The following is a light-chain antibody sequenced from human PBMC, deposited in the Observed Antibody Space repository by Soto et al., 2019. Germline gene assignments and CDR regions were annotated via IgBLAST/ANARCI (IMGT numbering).Light chain of an antibody. CDR3: SSYTSSRTLL. V-gene: IGLV2-14*03. J-gene: IGLJ3*02. CDR1: SSDVGGYNY. CDR2: DVT. Sequence: QSALTQPASVSGSPGQSITISCTGTSSDVGGYNYVSWYQQHPGKAPKLMIFDVTNRPSGVSNRFPGSKSGNTASLTISGLQAEDEADYYCSSYTSSRTLLFGGGTK.